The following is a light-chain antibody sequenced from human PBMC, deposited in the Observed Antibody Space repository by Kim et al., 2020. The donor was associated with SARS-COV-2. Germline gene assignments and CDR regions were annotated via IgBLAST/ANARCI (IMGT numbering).Light chain of an antibody. V-gene: IGKV3-15*01. CDR1: ETVRGN. J-gene: IGKJ1*01. Sequence: DRVMTQSPATLSVSPGERAALSCWASETVRGNLAWYQQKPGQAPRLLIYDTSTRATGVPARFSGSGSGTEFTLTISSLQSEDSAVYYCQQYNNWPETFGPGTKVDIK. CDR2: DTS. CDR3: QQYNNWPET.